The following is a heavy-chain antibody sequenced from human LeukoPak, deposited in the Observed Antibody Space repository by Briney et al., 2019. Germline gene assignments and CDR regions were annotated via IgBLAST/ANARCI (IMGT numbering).Heavy chain of an antibody. J-gene: IGHJ6*02. CDR3: AGVVAATWSNGMDV. Sequence: GGSLRHSCAGSGFTFSNYRMHWVGQAAGKGLVWVARINSDGSSTSYADSVKGRFTISRDNGKNTLYLQMNSLRAEDTYVYYCAGVVAATWSNGMDVWGQGTTVTVSS. CDR1: GFTFSNYR. CDR2: INSDGSST. D-gene: IGHD2-15*01. V-gene: IGHV3-74*01.